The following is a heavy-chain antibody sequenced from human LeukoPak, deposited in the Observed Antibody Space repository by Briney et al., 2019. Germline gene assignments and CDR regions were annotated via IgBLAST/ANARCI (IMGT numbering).Heavy chain of an antibody. V-gene: IGHV4-39*07. Sequence: SETLSLTCTVSGGSISSSSYYWGWIRQPPGKGLEWIGSIYYSGSTYYNPSLKSRVTISVDTSKNQFSLKLSSVTAADTAVYYCARAGLLTVLFDYLGQGTLVTVSS. CDR1: GGSISSSSYY. CDR2: IYYSGST. D-gene: IGHD3-22*01. J-gene: IGHJ4*02. CDR3: ARAGLLTVLFDY.